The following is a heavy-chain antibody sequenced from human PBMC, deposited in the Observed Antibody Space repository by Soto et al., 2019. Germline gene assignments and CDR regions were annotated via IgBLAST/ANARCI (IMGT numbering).Heavy chain of an antibody. CDR2: IIPIFGTA. V-gene: IGHV1-69*06. Sequence: AASVKVSCKASGGTFSSYAISWVRQAPGQGLEWMGGIIPIFGTANYAQKFQGRVTITADKSTRTAYMELSSLRSEDTAVYYCARYFYDSSGLPERCFSFDIWGQGTMVTVSS. CDR3: ARYFYDSSGLPERCFSFDI. D-gene: IGHD3-22*01. CDR1: GGTFSSYA. J-gene: IGHJ3*02.